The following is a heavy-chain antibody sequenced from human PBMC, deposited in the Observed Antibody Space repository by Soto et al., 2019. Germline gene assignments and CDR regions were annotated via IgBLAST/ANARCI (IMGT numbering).Heavy chain of an antibody. Sequence: LRLSCAASGFTFSSYAMHWVRQAPGKGLEWVAVISYDGSNKYYADSVKGRFTISRDNSKNTLYLQMNSLRAEDTAVYYCARGYYYDSSGYSGYFDYWGQGTLVTVSS. D-gene: IGHD3-22*01. CDR3: ARGYYYDSSGYSGYFDY. CDR2: ISYDGSNK. V-gene: IGHV3-30-3*01. CDR1: GFTFSSYA. J-gene: IGHJ4*02.